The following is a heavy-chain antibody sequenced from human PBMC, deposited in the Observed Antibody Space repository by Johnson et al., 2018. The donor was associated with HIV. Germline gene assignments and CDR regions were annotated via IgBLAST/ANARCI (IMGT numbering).Heavy chain of an antibody. D-gene: IGHD5-24*01. Sequence: QVQLVESGGGVVQPGGSLRLSCAASGFTFSSYAMHWVRQAPGKGLEWVAVISYDGSNKYYADSVKGRFTISRDNSKNTLYRQKNSLRAEDTAVYNCAKDHPQMATIVGAFDIWGQGTMVTVSS. V-gene: IGHV3-30-3*01. CDR2: ISYDGSNK. CDR1: GFTFSSYA. CDR3: AKDHPQMATIVGAFDI. J-gene: IGHJ3*02.